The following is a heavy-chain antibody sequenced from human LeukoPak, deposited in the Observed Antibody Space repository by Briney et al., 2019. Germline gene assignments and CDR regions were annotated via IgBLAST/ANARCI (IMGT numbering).Heavy chain of an antibody. V-gene: IGHV1-24*01. CDR3: ATDFYRARQFDY. J-gene: IGHJ4*02. CDR2: FDPEDVET. CDR1: GNTFTDLS. Sequence: ASVKLSLTLSGNTFTDLSMKWVRQAPGKGLEWMGGFDPEDVETIYAQKFQGRVTMTEDTSTATAYMDLSSLRPDDTAVYYCATDFYRARQFDYWGQRPFVTVSS. D-gene: IGHD2/OR15-2a*01.